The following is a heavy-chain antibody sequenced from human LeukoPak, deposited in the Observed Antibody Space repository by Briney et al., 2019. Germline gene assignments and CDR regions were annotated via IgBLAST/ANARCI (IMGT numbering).Heavy chain of an antibody. CDR3: ARALVRTPRMDV. CDR1: GGSFSGYY. Sequence: PSETLSLTCAVYGGSFSGYYWSWIRQPPGKGLEWIGEINHSGSTNYNPSLKSRVTISVDTSKNQFSLKLSSVTAADTAVYYCARALVRTPRMDVWGQGTTVTVSS. CDR2: INHSGST. D-gene: IGHD3-10*01. J-gene: IGHJ6*02. V-gene: IGHV4-34*01.